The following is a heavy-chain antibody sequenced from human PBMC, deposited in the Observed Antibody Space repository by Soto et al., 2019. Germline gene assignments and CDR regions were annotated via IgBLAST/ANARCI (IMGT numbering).Heavy chain of an antibody. CDR3: ARAAKAAAGANVFDY. D-gene: IGHD6-13*01. Sequence: QTLSLTCAISWDSVSSNSATWNWIRQSPSRGLEWLGRISYRSKRYNDYAESVKSRMTINPDTYKRQFYEQLNSVTHENKTEDYCARAAKAAAGANVFDYWGQGTLVTVSS. J-gene: IGHJ4*02. CDR1: WDSVSSNSAT. V-gene: IGHV6-1*01. CDR2: ISYRSKRYN.